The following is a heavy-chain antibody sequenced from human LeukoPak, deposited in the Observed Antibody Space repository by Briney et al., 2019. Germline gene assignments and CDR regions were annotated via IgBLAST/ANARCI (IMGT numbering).Heavy chain of an antibody. Sequence: SVKVSCKASGGTFSSYAISWVRQAPGQGLEWMGGIIPIFGTANYAQKFQGRVTITTDESTSTAYMELSSLRSEDTAVYYCAKSGLAYCGGDRYSVGAFDIWGQGTMVTVSS. V-gene: IGHV1-69*05. CDR2: IIPIFGTA. D-gene: IGHD2-21*02. J-gene: IGHJ3*02. CDR3: AKSGLAYCGGDRYSVGAFDI. CDR1: GGTFSSYA.